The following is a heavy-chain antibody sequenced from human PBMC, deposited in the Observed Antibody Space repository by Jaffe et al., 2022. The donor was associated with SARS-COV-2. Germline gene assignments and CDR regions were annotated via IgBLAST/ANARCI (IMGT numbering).Heavy chain of an antibody. V-gene: IGHV3-23*01. Sequence: EVQLLESGGGLVQPGGSLRLSCAASGFTFSSCAMSWVRQAPGKGLEWVSSISGSGGSTYYADSVRGRFTISRDNSKNTLYLQMNSLRAEDTAVFYCARAPGDSNFGTFDYWGQGTLVTVSS. CDR2: ISGSGGST. J-gene: IGHJ4*02. CDR1: GFTFSSCA. D-gene: IGHD1-7*01. CDR3: ARAPGDSNFGTFDY.